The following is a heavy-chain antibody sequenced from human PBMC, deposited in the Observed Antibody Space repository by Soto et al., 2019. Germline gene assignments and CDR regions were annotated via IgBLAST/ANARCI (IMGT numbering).Heavy chain of an antibody. J-gene: IGHJ5*02. CDR2: INPNSGGT. CDR3: ARDGGIAVAGTRWFDP. V-gene: IGHV1-2*04. Sequence: PSVKVSCKASGYTFTGYYMHWVRQAPGQGLEWMGWINPNSGGTNYAQKFQGWVTMTRDTSISTAYMELSRLRSDDTAVYYCARDGGIAVAGTRWFDPWGQGTLVTVSS. D-gene: IGHD6-19*01. CDR1: GYTFTGYY.